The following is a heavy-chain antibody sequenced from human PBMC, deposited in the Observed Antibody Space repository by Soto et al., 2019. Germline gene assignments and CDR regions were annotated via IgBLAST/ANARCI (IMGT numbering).Heavy chain of an antibody. J-gene: IGHJ6*02. Sequence: GESLKISCKGSGNGFTSHWISWVRQMPGKGLEWMGRIDPSDSYTNYSPSFQGHVTISVDKSITTAYLQWSSLKASDTAMYYCARLSYYNYGMDVWGQGTTVTVSS. V-gene: IGHV5-10-1*01. CDR2: IDPSDSYT. CDR1: GNGFTSHW. CDR3: ARLSYYNYGMDV.